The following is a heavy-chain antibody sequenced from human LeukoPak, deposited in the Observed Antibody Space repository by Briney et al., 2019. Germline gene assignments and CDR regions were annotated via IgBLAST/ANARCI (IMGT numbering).Heavy chain of an antibody. Sequence: GRSLRLSCAASGFTFDDYAMHWVRQAPGKGLEWVSGISWNSGSIGYADSVKGRFTISRDNAKNSLYLQMNSLRAEDTALYYCAKDLLRYFDWPPLGYFDYWGQRTLVTVSS. V-gene: IGHV3-9*01. CDR1: GFTFDDYA. J-gene: IGHJ4*02. CDR3: AKDLLRYFDWPPLGYFDY. CDR2: ISWNSGSI. D-gene: IGHD3-9*01.